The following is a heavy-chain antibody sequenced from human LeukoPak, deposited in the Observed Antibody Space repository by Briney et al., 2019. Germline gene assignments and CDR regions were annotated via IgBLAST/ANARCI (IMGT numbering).Heavy chain of an antibody. J-gene: IGHJ4*02. Sequence: GRSLRLSCAASGFIFSSYGMPWVRQAPGKGLEWVAVIWYDGSNKNYADSVKGRFTISRDNAKNSLYLQMNSLRAEDTAVYYCARGNYYYDSSGEYYFDYWGQGTLVTVSS. V-gene: IGHV3-33*01. CDR3: ARGNYYYDSSGEYYFDY. CDR2: IWYDGSNK. CDR1: GFIFSSYG. D-gene: IGHD3-22*01.